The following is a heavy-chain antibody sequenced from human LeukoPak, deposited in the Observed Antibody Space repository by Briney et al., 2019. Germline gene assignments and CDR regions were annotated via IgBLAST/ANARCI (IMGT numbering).Heavy chain of an antibody. CDR1: GGSISSTTYY. Sequence: SETLSLTCIVSGGSISSTTYYWGWIRQPPGKRLEWIGSIYYSGNTYYNPSLKSRVTISADTSKDQFSLKLTSVTAADTAVYYCANPARDFADSGAITWWGQGTLVTVSS. CDR3: ANPARDFADSGAITW. CDR2: IYYSGNT. J-gene: IGHJ4*02. V-gene: IGHV4-39*07. D-gene: IGHD4-17*01.